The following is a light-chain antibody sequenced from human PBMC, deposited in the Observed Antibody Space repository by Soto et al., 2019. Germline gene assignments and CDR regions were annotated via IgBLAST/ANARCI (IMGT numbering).Light chain of an antibody. CDR1: QSISSW. V-gene: IGKV1-5*01. CDR2: DAS. J-gene: IGKJ2*01. Sequence: DIPMTQSPSTLSASVGDRVTITCRASQSISSWLAWYQQKPGKAPKLLIYDASSLESGVPSRFSGSGSGTEFTLTISSLQPDDFATYYCQQYNSYSPLTFVQGTKLEIK. CDR3: QQYNSYSPLT.